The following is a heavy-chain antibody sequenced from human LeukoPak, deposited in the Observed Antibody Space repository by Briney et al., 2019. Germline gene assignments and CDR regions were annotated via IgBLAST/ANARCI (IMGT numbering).Heavy chain of an antibody. CDR1: GGSISSGDYY. CDR3: ARDGGSGYDSGPFPNAFDI. D-gene: IGHD5-12*01. CDR2: IYDSGST. Sequence: PSQTLSLTCTVSGGSISSGDYYWSGIRQPPGKGLEWIGYIYDSGSTYYNPSLKSRVTISVDTSKNQFSLKLSSVTAADTAVYYCARDGGSGYDSGPFPNAFDIWGQGTMVTVSS. V-gene: IGHV4-30-4*01. J-gene: IGHJ3*02.